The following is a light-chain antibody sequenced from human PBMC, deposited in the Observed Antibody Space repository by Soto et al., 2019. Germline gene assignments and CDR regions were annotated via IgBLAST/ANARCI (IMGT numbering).Light chain of an antibody. V-gene: IGLV2-14*01. CDR1: SSDVGGYNY. CDR2: DVS. CDR3: SSYTSSSTSYV. J-gene: IGLJ1*01. Sequence: QSALTQPASVSGSPGQSITISCTGTSSDVGGYNYVSWYQQHPGKAPKLMIYDVSNRPSGVSNRFSGSKSGNTASLTLSGLQAEGEADYYCSSYTSSSTSYVFGTGTKVTVL.